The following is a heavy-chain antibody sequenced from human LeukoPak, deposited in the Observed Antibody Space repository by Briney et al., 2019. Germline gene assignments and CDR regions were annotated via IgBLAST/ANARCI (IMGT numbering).Heavy chain of an antibody. CDR2: IWSNSINR. CDR3: ARERAPFDGFDI. J-gene: IGHJ3*02. CDR1: GFIFNNYG. V-gene: IGHV3-33*01. Sequence: GASLRLSCGASGFIFNNYGMHWVRQAPGKGLEWVAVIWSNSINRYYAESVKGQFTISRDNSKNTLSLQMSSLRADDTAVYYCARERAPFDGFDIWGQGVMVTVSS.